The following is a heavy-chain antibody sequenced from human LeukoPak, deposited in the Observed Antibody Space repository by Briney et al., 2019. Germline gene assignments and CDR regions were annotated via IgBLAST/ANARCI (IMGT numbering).Heavy chain of an antibody. D-gene: IGHD6-19*01. CDR2: INHSGST. CDR1: GGSFSGYY. V-gene: IGHV4-34*01. Sequence: SETLSLTCAVYGGSFSGYYWSWIRQPPGKGLEWIGEINHSGSTNYNPSLKSRVTISVDTSKNQFSLKLSSVTAADTAVYYCARVRSQAVADTYYYYMDVWGKGATVTVSS. J-gene: IGHJ6*03. CDR3: ARVRSQAVADTYYYYMDV.